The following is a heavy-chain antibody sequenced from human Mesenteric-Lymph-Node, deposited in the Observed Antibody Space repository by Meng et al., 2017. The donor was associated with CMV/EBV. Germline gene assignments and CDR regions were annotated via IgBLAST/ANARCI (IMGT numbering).Heavy chain of an antibody. CDR1: GFTFSAYA. D-gene: IGHD6-13*01. CDR3: AKRRIAAAGDFQD. V-gene: IGHV3-23*01. J-gene: IGHJ1*01. CDR2: IGDTGATT. Sequence: APGFTFSAYAMNWVRQAPGRGLEWVSAIGDTGATTKYADSVKGRFTISRDNSENTLYLQMNSLRAEDTAVYYCAKRRIAAAGDFQDWGQGTLVTVSS.